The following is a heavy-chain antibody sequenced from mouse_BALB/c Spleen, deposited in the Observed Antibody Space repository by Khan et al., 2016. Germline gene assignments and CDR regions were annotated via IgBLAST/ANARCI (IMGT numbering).Heavy chain of an antibody. CDR2: INPDSSTI. Sequence: EVQLLESGGGLVQPGGSLKLSCAASGFDFSRYCMSWVRQAPGKGLEWIGEINPDSSTINYKPSLKDKFIISTDNANNTLYLPMSKVRSEDTALLFRARGSHWYFDVWGARTTVPFSS. CDR3: ARGSHWYFDV. V-gene: IGHV4-1*02. J-gene: IGHJ1*01. CDR1: GFDFSRYC.